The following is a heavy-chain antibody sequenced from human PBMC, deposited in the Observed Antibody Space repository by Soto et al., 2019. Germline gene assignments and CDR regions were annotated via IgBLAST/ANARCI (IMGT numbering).Heavy chain of an antibody. CDR3: ARERDYYGSGSYYRYFDY. J-gene: IGHJ4*02. CDR1: GCTFSSYA. Sequence: SVKVSCKASGCTFSSYAISWVRQAPGQGLEWMGGIIPIFGTANYAQKFQGRVTITADESTSTAYMELSSLRSEDTAVYYCARERDYYGSGSYYRYFDYWGQGTLVTVSS. D-gene: IGHD3-10*01. CDR2: IIPIFGTA. V-gene: IGHV1-69*13.